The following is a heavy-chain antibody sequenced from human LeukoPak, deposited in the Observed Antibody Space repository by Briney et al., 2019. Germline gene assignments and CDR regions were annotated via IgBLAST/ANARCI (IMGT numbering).Heavy chain of an antibody. J-gene: IGHJ4*02. CDR3: ARGVTGYYDSAILF. CDR2: MNPNSGNT. Sequence: ASVKVSCKASGYTFTSYDINLVRRATGQGLEWMGWMNPNSGNTGYAQKFQGRVTVTRNTSISTAYMELSSLRSEDTAVYYCARGVTGYYDSAILFWGQGTLVTVSS. D-gene: IGHD3-22*01. V-gene: IGHV1-8*01. CDR1: GYTFTSYD.